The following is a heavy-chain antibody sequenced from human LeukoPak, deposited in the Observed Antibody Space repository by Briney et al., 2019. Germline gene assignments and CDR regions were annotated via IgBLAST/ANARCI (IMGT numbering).Heavy chain of an antibody. CDR3: ARDPSSSSDSDY. CDR2: SHKSGSA. D-gene: IGHD6-6*01. V-gene: IGHV4-59*12. Sequence: SETLSLTCTVSGASISSDYWTWIRQPPGKGLEWIGCSHKSGSAHYSPSLRSRVTISVDTSKNQFSLKVTSVTAADTAVYYCARDPSSSSDSDYWGQGTLVTVSS. CDR1: GASISSDY. J-gene: IGHJ4*02.